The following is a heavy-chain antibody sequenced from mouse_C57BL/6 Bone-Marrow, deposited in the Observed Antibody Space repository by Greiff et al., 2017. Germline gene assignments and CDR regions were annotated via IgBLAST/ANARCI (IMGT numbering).Heavy chain of an antibody. CDR3: AQLTGTPGGY. J-gene: IGHJ2*01. CDR1: GYTFTDYY. D-gene: IGHD4-1*01. CDR2: INPYNGGT. Sequence: VQLKESGPVLVKPGASVKMSCKASGYTFTDYYMNWVKQSHGKSLEWIGVINPYNGGTSYNQKFKGKATLTVDKSSSTAYMELNSLTSEDSAVYYCAQLTGTPGGYWGQGTTLTVSS. V-gene: IGHV1-19*01.